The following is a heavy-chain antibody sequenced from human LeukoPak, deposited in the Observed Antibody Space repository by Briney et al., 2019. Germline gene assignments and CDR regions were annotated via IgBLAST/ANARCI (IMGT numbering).Heavy chain of an antibody. V-gene: IGHV3-48*01. D-gene: IGHD3-3*01. J-gene: IGHJ6*03. CDR1: GFTFSNYW. Sequence: GGSLRLSCAASGFTFSNYWMSWVRQAPGKGLEWLSYISASRDITYYADSVKGRFTISRDNAKNSLYLQMNSLRAEDTAVYYCVRGSLASGVVVYYYYYLDVWGKGTTVTVSS. CDR2: ISASRDIT. CDR3: VRGSLASGVVVYYYYYLDV.